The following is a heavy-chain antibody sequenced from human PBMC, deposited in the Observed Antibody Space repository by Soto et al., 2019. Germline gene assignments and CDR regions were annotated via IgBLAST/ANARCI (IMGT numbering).Heavy chain of an antibody. CDR1: GFTFSSYA. V-gene: IGHV3-23*01. CDR3: AKDYYYDSSGYIDP. Sequence: SLRLSCAASGFTFSSYAMSWVRQAPGKGLEWVSAISGSGGSTYYADSVKGRFTISRDNSKNTLYLQMNSLRAEDTAVYYCAKDYYYDSSGYIDPWGQGTLVTVSS. D-gene: IGHD3-22*01. J-gene: IGHJ5*02. CDR2: ISGSGGST.